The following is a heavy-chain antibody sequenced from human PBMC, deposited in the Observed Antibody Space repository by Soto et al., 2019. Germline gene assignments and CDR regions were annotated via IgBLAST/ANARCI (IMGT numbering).Heavy chain of an antibody. CDR2: INPSGGSK. CDR3: ARPSDYGDTGSWFDP. Sequence: QVQLVQSGAEVKKPGASVKVSCKASGYTFTSYYMHWVRQAPGQGLEWMGIINPSGGSKSYAQKFQGRVTMTRDTYTSTVYMELSSLRSEDTAVYYCARPSDYGDTGSWFDPWGQGTLVTVSS. CDR1: GYTFTSYY. J-gene: IGHJ5*02. D-gene: IGHD4-17*01. V-gene: IGHV1-46*01.